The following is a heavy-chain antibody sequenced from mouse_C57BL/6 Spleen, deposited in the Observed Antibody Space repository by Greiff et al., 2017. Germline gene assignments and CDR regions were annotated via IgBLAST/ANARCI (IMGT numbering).Heavy chain of an antibody. CDR3: TRDGNYDYDGTSYAMDY. D-gene: IGHD2-4*01. Sequence: EVQGVESGEGLVKPGGSLKLSCAASGFTFGSYAMSWVRQTPEKRLEWVAYISSGGDYIYYADTVKGRFTISRDNARNTLYLQMSSLKSEDTAMYYCTRDGNYDYDGTSYAMDYWGQGTSVTVSS. J-gene: IGHJ4*01. CDR1: GFTFGSYA. CDR2: ISSGGDYI. V-gene: IGHV5-9-1*02.